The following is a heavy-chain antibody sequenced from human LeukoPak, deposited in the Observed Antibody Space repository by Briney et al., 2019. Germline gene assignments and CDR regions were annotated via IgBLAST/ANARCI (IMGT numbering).Heavy chain of an antibody. CDR2: INHSGST. Sequence: SETLSLTCAVYGGSYSGYYWSWIRQPPGKGLEWIGEINHSGSTNYNPSLKSRVTISVDTSKNQFSLKLSSVTAADTAVYYCARGRRSMYYYDSSGYRGPRVYFDYWGQGTLVTVSS. CDR1: GGSYSGYY. V-gene: IGHV4-34*01. CDR3: ARGRRSMYYYDSSGYRGPRVYFDY. D-gene: IGHD3-22*01. J-gene: IGHJ4*02.